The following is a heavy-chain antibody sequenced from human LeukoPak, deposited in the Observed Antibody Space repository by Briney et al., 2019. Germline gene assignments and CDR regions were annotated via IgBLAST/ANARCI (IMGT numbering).Heavy chain of an antibody. J-gene: IGHJ4*02. D-gene: IGHD3-10*01. Sequence: PSETLSLTCTVSGGSITSSNYYWGWIRQPPGKGLEWIGSFYYSGSTNYNPSLKRRVTISVDTSKNQFSLKLSSVTTADTAVYYCVYYYGSGSVEYWGQGTLVTVSS. CDR2: FYYSGST. CDR1: GGSITSSNYY. V-gene: IGHV4-39*01. CDR3: VYYYGSGSVEY.